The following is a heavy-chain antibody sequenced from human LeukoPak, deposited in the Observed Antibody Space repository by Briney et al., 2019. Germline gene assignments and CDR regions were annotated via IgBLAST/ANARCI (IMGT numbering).Heavy chain of an antibody. CDR3: ARAQYNSAWLWDY. CDR1: GDSISSQY. D-gene: IGHD6-19*01. Sequence: PSETLSLTCSVSGDSISSQYWSWIRQPPGKRLEWIGYIYYTGDTSYNPSLKSRVTISVDTSKNQFSLKLSSVTAADTAVYYCARAQYNSAWLWDYWGQGTLVTVSS. V-gene: IGHV4-59*11. J-gene: IGHJ4*02. CDR2: IYYTGDT.